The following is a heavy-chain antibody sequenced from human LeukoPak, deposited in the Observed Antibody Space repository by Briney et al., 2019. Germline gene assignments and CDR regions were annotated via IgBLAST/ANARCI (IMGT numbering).Heavy chain of an antibody. CDR2: IFPGDSDT. D-gene: IGHD3-10*01. V-gene: IGHV5-51*01. Sequence: GESLKISCKTSGYNFDIYWIAWVRQMPGKGLECMGIIFPGDSDTRYSPSFRGQVTISADKSISTAYLQWSSLKASDTAMYYCVRTPMVRGVIIDYWGQGTLVTVSS. CDR1: GYNFDIYW. J-gene: IGHJ4*02. CDR3: VRTPMVRGVIIDY.